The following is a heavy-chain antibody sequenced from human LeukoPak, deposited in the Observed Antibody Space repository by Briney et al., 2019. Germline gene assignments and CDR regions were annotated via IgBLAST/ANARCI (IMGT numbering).Heavy chain of an antibody. CDR2: INPNSGGT. Sequence: ASVKFSCKASGYTFTGYYMHWVRQAPGQGLEWMGWINPNSGGTNYAQKFQGWVTMTRDTSISTAYMELSRLRSDDTAVYYCARTARPNYDFWSGLADAFDIWGQGTMVTVSS. CDR3: ARTARPNYDFWSGLADAFDI. J-gene: IGHJ3*02. V-gene: IGHV1-2*04. D-gene: IGHD3-3*01. CDR1: GYTFTGYY.